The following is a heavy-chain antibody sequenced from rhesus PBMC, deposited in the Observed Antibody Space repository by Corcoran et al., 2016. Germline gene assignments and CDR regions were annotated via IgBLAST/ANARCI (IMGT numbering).Heavy chain of an antibody. Sequence: QVQLQESGPGVVKPSETLSLTCAVSGHSIRRGYDWRWLRTPPGKGLEWIGYIYGVSGRTNYNPSLQNRVPISKDTSENHFALRLSSVTAADTAVYYCASGYNNYGAADYWGQGVLVTVSS. D-gene: IGHD4-23*01. CDR2: IYGVSGRT. CDR3: ASGYNNYGAADY. CDR1: GHSIRRGYD. J-gene: IGHJ4*01. V-gene: IGHV4-76*01.